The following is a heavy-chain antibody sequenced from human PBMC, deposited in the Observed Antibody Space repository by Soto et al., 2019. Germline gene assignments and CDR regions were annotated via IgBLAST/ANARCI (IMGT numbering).Heavy chain of an antibody. Sequence: SVKVSCKASGGTFSSYAISWVRRAPGQGLEWMGGIIPIFGTANYAQKFQGRVTITADESTSTAYMELSSLRSEDTAVYYCARPTRYYYDSSGQSAWFDPWGQGTLVTVSS. V-gene: IGHV1-69*13. D-gene: IGHD3-22*01. CDR3: ARPTRYYYDSSGQSAWFDP. CDR2: IIPIFGTA. CDR1: GGTFSSYA. J-gene: IGHJ5*02.